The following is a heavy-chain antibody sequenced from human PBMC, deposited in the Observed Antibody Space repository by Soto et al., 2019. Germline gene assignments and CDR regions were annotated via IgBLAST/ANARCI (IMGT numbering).Heavy chain of an antibody. Sequence: EVQLLESGGGLVQPGGSLRLSCAASGFTFSNYAMAWVRQAPGKGLEWVSSIYGNGDTTFYADSVKGRFTISRDNSKNTLYVQMNRLRAEDTALYYCAKDLSFSGSYDFDYWGQGALVTVSS. V-gene: IGHV3-23*01. J-gene: IGHJ4*02. CDR1: GFTFSNYA. CDR2: IYGNGDTT. CDR3: AKDLSFSGSYDFDY. D-gene: IGHD1-26*01.